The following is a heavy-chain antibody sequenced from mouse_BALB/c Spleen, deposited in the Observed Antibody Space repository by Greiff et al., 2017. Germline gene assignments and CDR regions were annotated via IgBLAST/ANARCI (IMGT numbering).Heavy chain of an antibody. CDR1: VYTFSSYW. D-gene: IGHD3-1*01. Sequence: VQLQESGAELMKPGASVKISCKATVYTFSSYWIEWVKQRPGHGLEWIGEILPGSGSTNYNAKFKGKATFTADTSSNTAYMQLSSLTSEDSAVYYCARWLGLPFAYWGQGTLVTVSA. CDR2: ILPGSGST. J-gene: IGHJ3*01. V-gene: IGHV1-9*01. CDR3: ARWLGLPFAY.